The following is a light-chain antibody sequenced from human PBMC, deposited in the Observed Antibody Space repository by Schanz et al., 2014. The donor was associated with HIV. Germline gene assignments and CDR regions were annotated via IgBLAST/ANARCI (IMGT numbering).Light chain of an antibody. Sequence: EIVLTQSPGTLSLSPGERVTLSCRASQSFSSSYLAWYQQKPGQAPRLLIFGASNRATGFPDRFSGSASGTDFTLTISRVEPEDYAVYYCQYYGSPPWTFGQGTKVEVK. J-gene: IGKJ1*01. CDR2: GAS. CDR1: QSFSSSY. CDR3: QYYGSPPWT. V-gene: IGKV3-20*01.